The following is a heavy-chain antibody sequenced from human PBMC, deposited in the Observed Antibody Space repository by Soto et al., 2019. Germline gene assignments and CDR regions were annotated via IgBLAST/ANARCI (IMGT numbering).Heavy chain of an antibody. CDR3: SKTWSGAHFDS. J-gene: IGHJ4*02. CDR2: ISDSGGST. D-gene: IGHD3-3*01. V-gene: IGHV3-23*01. Sequence: EVQLLESGGGLVQPGGSLRLSCAASGLTFSSYAMSWVRQAPGKGPEWDSGISDSGGSTYYADSVKGRFTISRDKSKNTLYLQMNSLRAEDTAVYYCSKTWSGAHFDSWGQGTLVTVSS. CDR1: GLTFSSYA.